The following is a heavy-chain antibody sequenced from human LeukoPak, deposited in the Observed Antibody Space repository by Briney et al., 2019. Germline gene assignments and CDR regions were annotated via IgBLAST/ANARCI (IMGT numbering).Heavy chain of an antibody. Sequence: TSSETLSLTCAVYGGSFSGYYWSWIRQPPGKGLEWIGEINHSGSTNYNPSLKSRVTISVDTSKNQFSLKLSSVTAADTAVYYCARSGGYWFDPWGQGTLVTVSS. V-gene: IGHV4-34*01. CDR1: GGSFSGYY. D-gene: IGHD1-26*01. CDR2: INHSGST. CDR3: ARSGGYWFDP. J-gene: IGHJ5*02.